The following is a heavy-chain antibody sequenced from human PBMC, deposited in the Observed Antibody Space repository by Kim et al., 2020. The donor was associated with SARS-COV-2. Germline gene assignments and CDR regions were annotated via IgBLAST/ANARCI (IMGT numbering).Heavy chain of an antibody. J-gene: IGHJ6*02. D-gene: IGHD3-10*01. CDR2: ISHDGRYA. CDR1: GFTFNSYD. CDR3: ARVGPMIRGVIINYYAMDV. V-gene: IGHV3-30*03. Sequence: GSLRLSCETSGFTFNSYDMHWVRQAPGKGLEWVTTISHDGRYAYYADSVKGRSTVSRDKSGNSLSLEISSLRVDDTAVYYCARVGPMIRGVIINYYAMDVWGHGTTVTVSS.